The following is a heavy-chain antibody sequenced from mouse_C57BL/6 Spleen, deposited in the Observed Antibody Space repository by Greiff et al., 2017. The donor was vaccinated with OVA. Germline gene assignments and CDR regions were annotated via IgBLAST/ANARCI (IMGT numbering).Heavy chain of an antibody. V-gene: IGHV1-53*01. CDR2: INPSNGGT. J-gene: IGHJ1*03. D-gene: IGHD1-1*01. Sequence: VQLQQSGTELVKPGASVKLSCKASGYTFTSYWMHWVKQRPGQGLGWIGNINPSNGGTNYNEKFKSKATLTVDKSSSTAYMQLSSLTSEDSAVYYCARDGSSPWYFDVWGTGTTVTVSS. CDR3: ARDGSSPWYFDV. CDR1: GYTFTSYW.